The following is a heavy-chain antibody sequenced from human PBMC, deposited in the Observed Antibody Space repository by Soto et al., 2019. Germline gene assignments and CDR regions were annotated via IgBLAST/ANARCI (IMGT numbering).Heavy chain of an antibody. V-gene: IGHV3-23*01. Sequence: DVQLLESGGGLVQPEGSLRLSCAASGFTFSSYAMGWVRQGPGKGLEWVAVVSIGGSTHYADSVRGRFTISRDNSKNTLSLQMNSLTAEDTAVYFCVKSRGAGGHFDYWGQGALVTVSS. CDR1: GFTFSSYA. J-gene: IGHJ4*02. CDR2: VSIGGST. D-gene: IGHD2-15*01. CDR3: VKSRGAGGHFDY.